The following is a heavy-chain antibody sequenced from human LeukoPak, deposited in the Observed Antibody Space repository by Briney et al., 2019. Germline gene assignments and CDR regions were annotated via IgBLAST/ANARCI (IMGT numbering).Heavy chain of an antibody. J-gene: IGHJ4*02. CDR3: AKAGSIRFDY. V-gene: IGHV3-23*01. Sequence: GGSLRLSCAASGFTFSSYAMNWVRQAPGKGLEWVSGISVSGGSTYYADSVKGRFTISRGNSKNTLYLQINSLRAEDTAIYYCAKAGSIRFDYWGQGTLVTVSS. D-gene: IGHD1-26*01. CDR1: GFTFSSYA. CDR2: ISVSGGST.